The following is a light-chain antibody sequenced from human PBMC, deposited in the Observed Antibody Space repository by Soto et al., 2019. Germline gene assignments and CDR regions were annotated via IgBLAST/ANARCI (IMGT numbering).Light chain of an antibody. CDR2: EVS. CDR1: NSDVGGYNY. CDR3: SSYTSSSTLYV. V-gene: IGLV2-14*01. J-gene: IGLJ1*01. Sequence: QSVLTQPASVSGSPGQSITISCTGTNSDVGGYNYVSWYQQHPGKAPKLMIYEVSNRPSGVSNRFSGSKSGNTASLTSSGLQAEDEADYYCSSYTSSSTLYVFGPGTKLTVL.